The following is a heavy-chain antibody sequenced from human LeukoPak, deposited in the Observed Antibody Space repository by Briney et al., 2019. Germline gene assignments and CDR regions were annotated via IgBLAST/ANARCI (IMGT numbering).Heavy chain of an antibody. D-gene: IGHD1-26*01. J-gene: IGHJ4*02. Sequence: SETLSLTCTVYSASSSHYYWSWIRQTPERWLEWMGHVHTSGGSTYYPSLKTRLTMSIDTSRSQLSLKLTSVTAADTAVYFCARLGSYHDFWGQGALVTVSS. CDR2: VHTSGGS. CDR1: SASSSHYY. CDR3: ARLGSYHDF. V-gene: IGHV4-4*09.